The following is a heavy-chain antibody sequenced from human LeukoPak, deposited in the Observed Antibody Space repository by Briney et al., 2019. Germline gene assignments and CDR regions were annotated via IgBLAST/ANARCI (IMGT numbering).Heavy chain of an antibody. CDR3: ATSESQTKFDY. J-gene: IGHJ4*02. Sequence: GESLKISCKGSGYSFTSYWIGWARQMPGKGLEWMGIIYPGGSDTKYSPSFQGQVTISADKSISTAYLHWSSLRASDTAMYYCATSESQTKFDYWGQGTLVTVSS. CDR2: IYPGGSDT. D-gene: IGHD1/OR15-1a*01. CDR1: GYSFTSYW. V-gene: IGHV5-51*01.